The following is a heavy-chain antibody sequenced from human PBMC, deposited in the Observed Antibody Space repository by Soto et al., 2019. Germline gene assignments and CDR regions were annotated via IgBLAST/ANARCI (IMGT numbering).Heavy chain of an antibody. Sequence: PGGSLRLSCAASGFTFSSYNMNWVRQTPGKGLEWVSLISSSGNYKKYADSVKGRFTISRDNSKNSLFLQMNSLRAEDTAVYYCERDLINPVSRHWGQGTLVTVSS. CDR1: GFTFSSYN. V-gene: IGHV3-21*01. CDR2: ISSSGNYK. D-gene: IGHD6-6*01. CDR3: ERDLINPVSRH. J-gene: IGHJ4*02.